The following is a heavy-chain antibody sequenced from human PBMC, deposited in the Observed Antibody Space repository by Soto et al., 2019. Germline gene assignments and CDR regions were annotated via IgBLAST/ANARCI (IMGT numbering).Heavy chain of an antibody. J-gene: IGHJ4*02. CDR1: GYSISSSNW. V-gene: IGHV4-28*01. CDR2: IYYSGTT. Sequence: QVQLQESGPGLVKPSDTLSLTCAVSGYSISSSNWWGWIRQPPGKGLEWIGYIYYSGTTYYNPSLMSHVTRSVDPSKNHFSLKLASVTAVDTAVYYCARREIQGPIDYWGQGTLVTVSS. CDR3: ARREIQGPIDY. D-gene: IGHD1-26*01.